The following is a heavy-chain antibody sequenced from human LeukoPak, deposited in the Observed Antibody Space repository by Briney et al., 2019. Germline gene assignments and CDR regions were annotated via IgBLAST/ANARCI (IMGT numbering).Heavy chain of an antibody. D-gene: IGHD6-13*01. CDR2: ISWDGGST. CDR3: AKATGYSSSWYPPLDY. Sequence: GGSLRLSCAASGFTFDDYTMHWVRQAPGKGLEWVSLISWDGGSTYYADSVKGRFTISRDNSKNSLYLQMNSLRTEDTALYYCAKATGYSSSWYPPLDYWGQGTLVTVPS. CDR1: GFTFDDYT. V-gene: IGHV3-43*01. J-gene: IGHJ4*02.